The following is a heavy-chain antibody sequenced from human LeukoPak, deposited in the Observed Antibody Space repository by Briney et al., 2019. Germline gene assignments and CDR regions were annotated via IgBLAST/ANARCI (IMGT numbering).Heavy chain of an antibody. Sequence: VSVKVSCKASGYTFTSYDINWERQATGQGLEWMGWMNPNSGNTGYAQKFQGGVTMTRNTSISTAYMELSSLRSEDTAVYYCARLGRGSGSYYVDYWGQGTLVTVSS. CDR2: MNPNSGNT. D-gene: IGHD3-10*01. J-gene: IGHJ4*02. CDR1: GYTFTSYD. CDR3: ARLGRGSGSYYVDY. V-gene: IGHV1-8*02.